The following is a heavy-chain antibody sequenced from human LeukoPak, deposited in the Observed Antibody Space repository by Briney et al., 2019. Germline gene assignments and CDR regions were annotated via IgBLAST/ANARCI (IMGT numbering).Heavy chain of an antibody. V-gene: IGHV4-59*01. D-gene: IGHD3-10*01. CDR2: IYYSGST. Sequence: PSETLSLTCTVSGASISSYYWSWIRQPPGKGLEWIGYIYYSGSTNYNPSLKSRVTISVDTSKNQFSLKLSSVTAADTAVYYCARGPYGSGSYFVWFDPWGQGTLVTVSS. CDR1: GASISSYY. CDR3: ARGPYGSGSYFVWFDP. J-gene: IGHJ5*02.